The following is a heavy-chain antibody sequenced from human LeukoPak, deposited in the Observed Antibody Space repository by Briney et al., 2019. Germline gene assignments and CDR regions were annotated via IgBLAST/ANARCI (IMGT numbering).Heavy chain of an antibody. CDR1: GFTFGDYA. CDR3: TRGYCSGGSCYSARPHERSFDY. Sequence: QTGGSLRLSCTASGFTFGDYAMSWVRQAPGKGLEWVGFIRSKAYGGTTEYAASVKGRFTISRDDSKSIAYLQTNSLKTEDTAVYYCTRGYCSGGSCYSARPHERSFDYWGQGTLVTVSS. D-gene: IGHD2-15*01. V-gene: IGHV3-49*04. J-gene: IGHJ4*02. CDR2: IRSKAYGGTT.